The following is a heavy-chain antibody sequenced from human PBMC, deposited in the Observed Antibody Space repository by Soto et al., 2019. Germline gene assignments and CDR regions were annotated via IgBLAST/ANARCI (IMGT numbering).Heavy chain of an antibody. CDR1: SGSIDNVYW. CDR3: ARHGEVVRGVIRTNYYYGMDV. D-gene: IGHD3-10*01. Sequence: PSETLSLTCAVSSGSIDNVYWWSWVRQSPGKGLEWIGETSHDGVTNYNPSLKSRVTISVDTSKNQFSLKLSSVTAADTAVYYCARHGEVVRGVIRTNYYYGMDVWGQGTTVTVSS. CDR2: TSHDGVT. V-gene: IGHV4-4*02. J-gene: IGHJ6*02.